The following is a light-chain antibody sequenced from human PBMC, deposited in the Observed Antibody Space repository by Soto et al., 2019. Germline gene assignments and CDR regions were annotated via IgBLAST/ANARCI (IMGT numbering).Light chain of an antibody. Sequence: QSVLTQPASVSGSPGQSITISCTGTSSDVGGYNYVSWYQQHPGKAPKLMIYEVSNRPSGVSNRFSGSKSGNAASLTISGLQAEDEADYFFCSSAPEGTYVFGSGTKVIV. J-gene: IGLJ1*01. CDR3: CSSAPEGTYV. V-gene: IGLV2-14*01. CDR1: SSDVGGYNY. CDR2: EVS.